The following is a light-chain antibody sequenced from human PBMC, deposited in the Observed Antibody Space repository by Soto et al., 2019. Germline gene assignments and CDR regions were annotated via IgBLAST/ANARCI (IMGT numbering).Light chain of an antibody. CDR3: QSYDTSLSLYV. CDR1: SSNIGAGYD. CDR2: GNV. J-gene: IGLJ1*01. V-gene: IGLV1-40*01. Sequence: QLVLTQPPSVSGAPGQRVTISCSGSSSNIGAGYDVHWYQQLPGTAPKLLIYGNVNRPSGVSDRFSGSKSGTSGSLAITGLQAEDEADYYCQSYDTSLSLYVFGTGTKVTVL.